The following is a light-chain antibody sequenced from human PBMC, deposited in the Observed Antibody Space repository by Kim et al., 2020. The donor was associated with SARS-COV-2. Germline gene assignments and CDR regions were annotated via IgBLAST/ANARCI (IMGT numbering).Light chain of an antibody. Sequence: EIVMTQSTATLSVSPGERATLSCRASQSVSSQLAWYQQNPGQAPRLLIYDASTRATGLPARFSVSGSGTEFTLTISSLQSEDFAVYYCQQYYGWPLTFGGGTKVDIK. V-gene: IGKV3-15*01. J-gene: IGKJ4*01. CDR3: QQYYGWPLT. CDR2: DAS. CDR1: QSVSSQ.